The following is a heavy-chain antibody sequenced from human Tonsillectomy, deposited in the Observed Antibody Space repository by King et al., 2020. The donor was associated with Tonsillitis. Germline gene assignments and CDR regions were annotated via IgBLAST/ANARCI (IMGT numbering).Heavy chain of an antibody. D-gene: IGHD2-15*01. J-gene: IGHJ4*02. CDR2: IRQDGSEK. Sequence: QLVQSGGGLVQPGGSLRLSCAASGFTFSTYWMSWVRQAPGKGLEWVANIRQDGSEKYYVDFVKGRFTISRDNAKNSLYLQMNSLRAEDTAVYYCATPSGYCSGGSCFPFDYWGQGTLVTVSS. CDR1: GFTFSTYW. CDR3: ATPSGYCSGGSCFPFDY. V-gene: IGHV3-7*01.